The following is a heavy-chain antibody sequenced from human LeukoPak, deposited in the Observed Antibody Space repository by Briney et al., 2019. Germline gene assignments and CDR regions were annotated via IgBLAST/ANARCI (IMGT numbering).Heavy chain of an antibody. V-gene: IGHV3-33*01. Sequence: GGSLRLSCAASGFSFDTYAMHWVRQAPGPGLEWVALIWHDGSHKFYSNSVRGQFTISRDNSKNTVYLQMNNLRPDDTAVYYCARGIFGSGSYPDFWGQGTLVTVSS. CDR3: ARGIFGSGSYPDF. J-gene: IGHJ4*02. D-gene: IGHD3-10*01. CDR1: GFSFDTYA. CDR2: IWHDGSHK.